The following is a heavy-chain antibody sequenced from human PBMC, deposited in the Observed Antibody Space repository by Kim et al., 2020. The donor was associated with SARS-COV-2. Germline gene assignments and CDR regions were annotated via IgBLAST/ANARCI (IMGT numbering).Heavy chain of an antibody. V-gene: IGHV3-23*01. D-gene: IGHD6-19*01. J-gene: IGHJ4*02. CDR1: GFTVNNFA. CDR3: AKAQPLSSGWYDFED. CDR2: DPGGGGRT. Sequence: GGSLRLSCGASGFTVNNFAMSWVRQAPGKGLEWVSTDPGGGGRTFYADSVKGRFTISRDNSKNTVLLQMNSVRAEDTAVYYCAKAQPLSSGWYDFEDWGQGTLVTVSS.